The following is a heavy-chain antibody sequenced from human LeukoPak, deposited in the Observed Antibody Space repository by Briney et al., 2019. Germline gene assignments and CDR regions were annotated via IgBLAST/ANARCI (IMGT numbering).Heavy chain of an antibody. Sequence: PSETLSLTCTVSGDSISSDTYYWGWIRQPPGKGLEWTGCMYYSGSTYPNPSFKSRVTMSADTSKNEFFLKLSSVTAADTAVYYCAREYYFGLDVWGQGTTVTVSS. J-gene: IGHJ6*02. CDR2: MYYSGST. CDR3: AREYYFGLDV. CDR1: GDSISSDTYY. V-gene: IGHV4-39*07.